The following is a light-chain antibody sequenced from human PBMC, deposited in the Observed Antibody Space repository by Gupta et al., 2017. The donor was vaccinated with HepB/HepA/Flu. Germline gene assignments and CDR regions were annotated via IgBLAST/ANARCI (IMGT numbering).Light chain of an antibody. CDR3: AAWDDSLNGHWV. V-gene: IGLV1-44*01. J-gene: IGLJ3*02. CDR2: SNN. CDR1: SSNIGSNT. Sequence: QSVLTQPPSASGTPGQRVTISCSGSSSNIGSNTVNWYQQLPGTAPKLLIYSNNQRPSGVPARFSCSTSGTSASLAISSLQSEDEADYYCAAWDDSLNGHWVFGGGTKLTVL.